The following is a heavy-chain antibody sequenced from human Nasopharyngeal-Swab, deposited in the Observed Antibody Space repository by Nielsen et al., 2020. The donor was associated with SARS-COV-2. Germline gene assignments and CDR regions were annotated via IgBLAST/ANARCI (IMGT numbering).Heavy chain of an antibody. Sequence: GGSLRLSCAASGVTFDDYAMHWVRQAPGKGLEWVSGISWNSGSIGYADSGKGRFTISRDNAKNSLYLQMNSLRAEDTAVYYCARLFRDYYDSSGYYYYYYYMDVWGKGTTVTVSS. D-gene: IGHD3-22*01. CDR2: ISWNSGSI. CDR3: ARLFRDYYDSSGYYYYYYYMDV. V-gene: IGHV3-9*01. CDR1: GVTFDDYA. J-gene: IGHJ6*03.